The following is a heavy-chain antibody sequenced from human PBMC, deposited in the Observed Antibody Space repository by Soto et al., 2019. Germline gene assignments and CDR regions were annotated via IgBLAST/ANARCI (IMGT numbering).Heavy chain of an antibody. CDR2: IYPGDSDT. Sequence: EVQLVQSGAEVKKPGESLKISCKGSGYSFTSYWIGWVRQMPGKGLEWMGIIYPGDSDTRYSPSFQGQVTISADKSISTAYLQWSSLKASDTAMYYCARALGYCSSTSCFHWFDPWGQGTLVTVSS. J-gene: IGHJ5*02. V-gene: IGHV5-51*01. D-gene: IGHD2-2*01. CDR3: ARALGYCSSTSCFHWFDP. CDR1: GYSFTSYW.